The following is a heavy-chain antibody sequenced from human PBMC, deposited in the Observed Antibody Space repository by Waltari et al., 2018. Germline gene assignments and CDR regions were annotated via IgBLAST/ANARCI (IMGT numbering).Heavy chain of an antibody. J-gene: IGHJ5*02. CDR2: IYYSGST. CDR3: ARASATPLNWFDP. CDR1: GGSISSYY. V-gene: IGHV4-59*01. D-gene: IGHD6-25*01. Sequence: QVQLQESGPGLVKPSETLSLTCTVSGGSISSYYWSWLRQPPGKGLEWIGYIYYSGSTNYNPSLKSRVTISVDTSKNQFSLKLSSVTAADTAVYYCARASATPLNWFDPWGQGTLVTVSS.